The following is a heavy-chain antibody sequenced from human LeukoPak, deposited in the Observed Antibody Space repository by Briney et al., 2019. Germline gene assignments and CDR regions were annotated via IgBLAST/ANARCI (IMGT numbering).Heavy chain of an antibody. CDR3: ARPHSSSWYVAIDS. V-gene: IGHV3-48*04. D-gene: IGHD6-13*01. CDR2: ISSSSSTI. Sequence: PGGSLRLSCAASGFTFSSYSMNWVRQAPGKGLEWVSHISSSSSTIYYADSVKGRFTISRDNAKNSLYLQMNSLRAEDTAVYYCARPHSSSWYVAIDSWGQGTLVTVSS. J-gene: IGHJ4*02. CDR1: GFTFSSYS.